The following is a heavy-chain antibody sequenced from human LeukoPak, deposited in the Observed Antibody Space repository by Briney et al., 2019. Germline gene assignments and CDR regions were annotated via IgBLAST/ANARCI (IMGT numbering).Heavy chain of an antibody. Sequence: PSETLSLTCTVSGGSISDYSWSWIRQPPGKGLEWIGNIYYSGSANHNPSLKSRVTISRDTSKNQFSLKLTSVTTADTAVYYCARAGGVKTAALDLDYWGQGTLVTVSS. CDR3: ARAGGVKTAALDLDY. V-gene: IGHV4-59*01. J-gene: IGHJ4*02. D-gene: IGHD6-25*01. CDR2: IYYSGSA. CDR1: GGSISDYS.